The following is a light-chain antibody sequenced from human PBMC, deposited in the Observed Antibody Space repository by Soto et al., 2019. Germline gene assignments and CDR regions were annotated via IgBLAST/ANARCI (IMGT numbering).Light chain of an antibody. CDR1: SSDVGGYNF. CDR3: GTWDSSLSVGV. V-gene: IGLV1-51*01. Sequence: QSVLTQPRSVSGSPGQSVTISCTGTSSDVGGYNFVSWFQQHPGKAPKLIIYDNNERPSGIPDRFSGSKSGTSATLGITGLQTGDEADYYCGTWDSSLSVGVFGGGTKLTVL. CDR2: DNN. J-gene: IGLJ2*01.